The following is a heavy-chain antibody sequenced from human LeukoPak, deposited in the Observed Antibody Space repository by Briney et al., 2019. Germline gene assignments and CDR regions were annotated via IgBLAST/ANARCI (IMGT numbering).Heavy chain of an antibody. CDR3: ARDQFGQWLVGGFDY. Sequence: PGGSLTLSCAASGFALTSYTMSWVRQAPGKGLEWVSSLRGPEGSPFYADSVKGRFTISRDNSKNTLYLQMGSLRAEDMAVYYCARDQFGQWLVGGFDYWGQGTLVTVSS. CDR2: LRGPEGSP. V-gene: IGHV3-23*01. J-gene: IGHJ4*02. CDR1: GFALTSYT. D-gene: IGHD6-19*01.